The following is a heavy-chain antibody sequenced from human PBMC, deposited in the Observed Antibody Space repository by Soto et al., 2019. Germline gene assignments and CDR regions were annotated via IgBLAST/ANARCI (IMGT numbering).Heavy chain of an antibody. D-gene: IGHD5-18*01. Sequence: EVQLVESGGGLVKPGGSLRLSCAASGFTFSNAWMNWVRQAPGKGLEWVGRIKSKTDGGTTDYAAPVKGRFTISRDDSKNTLYLQMNSLKTEDTAVYYCTTPALNRIQLWFPFYYGMDVWGQGTTVTVSS. J-gene: IGHJ6*02. V-gene: IGHV3-15*07. CDR2: IKSKTDGGTT. CDR1: GFTFSNAW. CDR3: TTPALNRIQLWFPFYYGMDV.